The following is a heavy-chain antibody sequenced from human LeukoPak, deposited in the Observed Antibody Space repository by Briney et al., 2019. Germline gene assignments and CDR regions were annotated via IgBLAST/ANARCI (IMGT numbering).Heavy chain of an antibody. CDR1: GFTFSSYW. CDR3: ARAHYDYVWGSYRYSPDAFDI. V-gene: IGHV3-7*01. Sequence: GSLRLSCAASGFTFSSYWMSWVRPAPGKGLEWVANIKQDGSEKYYVDSVKGRFTISRDNAKNSLYLQMNSLRAEDTAVYYCARAHYDYVWGSYRYSPDAFDIWGQGTMVTVSS. CDR2: IKQDGSEK. D-gene: IGHD3-16*02. J-gene: IGHJ3*02.